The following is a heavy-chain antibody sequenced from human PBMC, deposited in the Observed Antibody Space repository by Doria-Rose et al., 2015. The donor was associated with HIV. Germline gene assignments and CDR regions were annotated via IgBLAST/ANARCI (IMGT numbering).Heavy chain of an antibody. CDR2: MNPTSGNT. CDR1: GYTFTTYD. D-gene: IGHD2-21*02. V-gene: IGHV1-8*02. Sequence: VQLVESGAEVKKPGASVKVSCKASGYTFTTYDINWVRQAAGQGLEWMGWMNPTSGNTGYAQKFQGGVTMTRNPSISTAYMELGSLRSDDTALYYCAGVLAYCGGDCYARHNDAFDIWGQGTLVTVSS. CDR3: AGVLAYCGGDCYARHNDAFDI. J-gene: IGHJ3*02.